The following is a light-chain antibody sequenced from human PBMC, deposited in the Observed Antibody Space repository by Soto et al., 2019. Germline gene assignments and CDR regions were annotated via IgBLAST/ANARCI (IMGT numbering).Light chain of an antibody. CDR2: DVS. J-gene: IGLJ2*01. CDR3: SSYTSSSTYVV. Sequence: QSVLTQPASVSGSPGQSITISCTGTSSDVGGYNYVSWYQQHPGKAPKLMIYDVSNRPSGVSNRFSGSKSGNTASLTISGLQAEDEADYYRSSYTSSSTYVVFGGGTQLTVL. CDR1: SSDVGGYNY. V-gene: IGLV2-14*01.